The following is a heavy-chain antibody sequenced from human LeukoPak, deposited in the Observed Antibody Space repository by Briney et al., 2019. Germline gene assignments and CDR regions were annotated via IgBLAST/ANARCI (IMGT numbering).Heavy chain of an antibody. CDR3: AKGRDWGAGNYYFYYGMDV. V-gene: IGHV3-30*18. D-gene: IGHD6-19*01. J-gene: IGHJ6*02. CDR1: GFTFSSYG. Sequence: GGSLRLSCAASGFTFSSYGMHWVRQAPGKGLEWVAVISYDGDNKDYADSVKGRFTISRDNSKRTLYLQMNSLRAEDTAVYYCAKGRDWGAGNYYFYYGMDVWGQGTTVTVSS. CDR2: ISYDGDNK.